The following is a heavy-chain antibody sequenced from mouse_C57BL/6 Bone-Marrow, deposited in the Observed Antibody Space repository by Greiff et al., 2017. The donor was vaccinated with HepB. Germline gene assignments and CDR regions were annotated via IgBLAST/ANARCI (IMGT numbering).Heavy chain of an antibody. V-gene: IGHV1-12*01. CDR1: GYTFTSYN. D-gene: IGHD2-5*01. CDR2: IYPGNGDT. CDR3: AREGAYYSNYLYYYAMDY. J-gene: IGHJ4*01. Sequence: LQQSGAELVRPGASVKMSCKASGYTFTSYNMHWVKQTPRQGLEWIGAIYPGNGDTSYNQKFKGKATLTVDKSSSTTYMQLSSLTSEDSAVYFCAREGAYYSNYLYYYAMDYWGQGTSVTVSS.